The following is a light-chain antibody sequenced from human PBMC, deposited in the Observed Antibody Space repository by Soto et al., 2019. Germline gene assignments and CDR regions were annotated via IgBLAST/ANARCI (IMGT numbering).Light chain of an antibody. CDR1: QAITSW. Sequence: DVHVTQSPSSVSASVGDRVTITCRASQAITSWLAWYQQKPGRAPKLLIYSASSLQSGAPSRFTGSESGTDFTLTITSLQPDDAAVYYCHQTRSFPLTFGGGTKVEI. CDR3: HQTRSFPLT. V-gene: IGKV1-12*01. CDR2: SAS. J-gene: IGKJ4*01.